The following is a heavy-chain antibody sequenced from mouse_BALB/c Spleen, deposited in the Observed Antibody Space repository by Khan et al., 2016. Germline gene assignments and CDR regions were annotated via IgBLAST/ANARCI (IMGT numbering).Heavy chain of an antibody. CDR3: ARGYDWYFDV. CDR2: INPGSGGT. V-gene: IGHV1-54*01. Sequence: QVQLQQSGAELVRPGTSVKVSCKASVYAFTNYLIEWVKQRPGQGLEWIGVINPGSGGTNYNEKFKGKATLTADKSSSTAYMQRSSLTSDDSAVYFCARGYDWYFDVWGAGTTVTVSS. J-gene: IGHJ1*01. D-gene: IGHD2-14*01. CDR1: VYAFTNYL.